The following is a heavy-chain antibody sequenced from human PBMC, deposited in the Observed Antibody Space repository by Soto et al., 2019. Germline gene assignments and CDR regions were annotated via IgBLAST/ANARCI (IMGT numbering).Heavy chain of an antibody. Sequence: QVHLVQSGAEVKKPGASVKVSCKASGYNFTQYTIHWVLQAPGQRLEWMGWITAGDGKTQYSKKFQTRVTIRSDVSATTVYMDLNSLRSEDTAVYYCARDLYSSSFFWFDAWGRGTLVIVSS. CDR3: ARDLYSSSFFWFDA. D-gene: IGHD2-2*01. J-gene: IGHJ5*02. CDR1: GYNFTQYT. V-gene: IGHV1-3*01. CDR2: ITAGDGKT.